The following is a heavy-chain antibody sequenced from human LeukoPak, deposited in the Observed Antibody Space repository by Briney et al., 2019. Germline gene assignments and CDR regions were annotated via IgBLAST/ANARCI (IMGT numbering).Heavy chain of an antibody. V-gene: IGHV1-69*04. CDR3: AGETRPEPDAFDI. Sequence: ASVKVSCKASGGTFSSYAISWVRQAPRQGLEWMGRIIPILGIANYAQKFQGRVTITADKSTSTAYMELSSLRSEDTAVYYCAGETRPEPDAFDIWGQGTMVTVSS. CDR1: GGTFSSYA. CDR2: IIPILGIA. J-gene: IGHJ3*02. D-gene: IGHD1-14*01.